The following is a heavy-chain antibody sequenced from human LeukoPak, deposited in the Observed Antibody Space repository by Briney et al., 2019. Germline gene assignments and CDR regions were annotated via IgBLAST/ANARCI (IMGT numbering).Heavy chain of an antibody. CDR2: IYTSGNT. Sequence: SETLSLTCTVSGGSISSYYWSWIRQPAGKGLEWIGRIYTSGNTNYNPSLKSRVTMSVDTSRNQFSLKLNSVTAADTAVYYCAKSNGYGLVDIWGQGPMVTVSS. CDR1: GGSISSYY. J-gene: IGHJ3*02. CDR3: AKSNGYGLVDI. D-gene: IGHD3-10*01. V-gene: IGHV4-4*07.